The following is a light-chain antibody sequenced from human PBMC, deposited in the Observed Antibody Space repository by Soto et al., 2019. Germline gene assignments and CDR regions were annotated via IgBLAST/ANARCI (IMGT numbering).Light chain of an antibody. Sequence: DIQMTQSPSTLAASVGDRVTITCRASQSISDWMAWYQQKPGKAPNLLIYRASTLKSGVPSRFSGSGSGTEFTLTISSLQPDDFATYYCQHYNSYSVTFGQGTKV. J-gene: IGKJ1*01. CDR1: QSISDW. CDR3: QHYNSYSVT. V-gene: IGKV1-5*03. CDR2: RAS.